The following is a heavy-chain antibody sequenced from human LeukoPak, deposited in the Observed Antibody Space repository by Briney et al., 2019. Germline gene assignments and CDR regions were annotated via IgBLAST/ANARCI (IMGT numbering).Heavy chain of an antibody. V-gene: IGHV3-21*01. D-gene: IGHD3-9*01. CDR1: GFTFSSYS. J-gene: IGHJ4*02. Sequence: RGSLRLSCAASGFTFSSYSMNWVRQAPGKGLEWVSSISSSSSYIYYADSVKGRFTISRDNAKNSLYPQMNSLRAVDTAVYYCAVLEYYDILTGYQNFDYWGQGTLVTVSS. CDR2: ISSSSSYI. CDR3: AVLEYYDILTGYQNFDY.